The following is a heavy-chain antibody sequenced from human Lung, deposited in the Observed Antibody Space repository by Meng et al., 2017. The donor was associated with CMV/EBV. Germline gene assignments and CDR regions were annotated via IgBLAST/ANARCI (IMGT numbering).Heavy chain of an antibody. D-gene: IGHD3-3*01. J-gene: IGHJ4*02. V-gene: IGHV1-8*01. Sequence: SCKASGYTFTSYDINWVRQATGQGLEWMGWMNPNSGNTGYAQKFQGRVTMTRNTSISTAYMELSSLRSEDTAVYYCARGRRITNFDYWGQGTLVNVSS. CDR1: GYTFTSYD. CDR3: ARGRRITNFDY. CDR2: MNPNSGNT.